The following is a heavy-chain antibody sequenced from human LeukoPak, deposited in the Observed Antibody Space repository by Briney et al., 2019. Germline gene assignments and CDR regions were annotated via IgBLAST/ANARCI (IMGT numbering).Heavy chain of an antibody. D-gene: IGHD5-24*01. J-gene: IGHJ6*03. Sequence: GESLQSSCKGSGYSFTSYWIGWVRQMPGKGLEWMGIIYPGDSDTRYSPSFQGQVTISADKSISTAYLQWSSLKASDTAMYYCARHRRDGYNYDYYYYMDVWGKGTTVTVSS. CDR1: GYSFTSYW. CDR3: ARHRRDGYNYDYYYYMDV. CDR2: IYPGDSDT. V-gene: IGHV5-51*01.